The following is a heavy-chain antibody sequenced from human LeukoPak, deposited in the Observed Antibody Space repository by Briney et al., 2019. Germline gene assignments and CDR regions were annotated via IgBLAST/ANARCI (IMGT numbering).Heavy chain of an antibody. Sequence: GGSLRLSCAASGFTFSNYAMTWVRQAPGKGLERVSAISASGGSTSYADSVKGRFTISGDNSKNTIYLQMNSLRAEDTAVYYCAKVIMVTSRSYYGMDVWGQGTTVTVSS. CDR1: GFTFSNYA. V-gene: IGHV3-23*01. CDR3: AKVIMVTSRSYYGMDV. CDR2: ISASGGST. D-gene: IGHD2-21*02. J-gene: IGHJ6*02.